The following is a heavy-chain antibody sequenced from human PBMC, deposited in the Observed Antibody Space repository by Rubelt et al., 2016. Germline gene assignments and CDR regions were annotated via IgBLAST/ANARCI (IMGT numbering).Heavy chain of an antibody. CDR2: INPNSGMA. V-gene: IGHV1-2*06. D-gene: IGHD4-11*01. CDR1: GYTFPGYY. CDR3: ARRPGYSNYGWEDP. J-gene: IGHJ5*02. Sequence: QVQLVKSGAEVKKPGASVQVSCKASGYTFPGYYMNWVRQAPGQGLEWVGRINPNSGMADSAPTFKSRGTITRGTATRPGSMQLYRLTADDTAVYYCARRPGYSNYGWEDPWGQGTLVTVSS.